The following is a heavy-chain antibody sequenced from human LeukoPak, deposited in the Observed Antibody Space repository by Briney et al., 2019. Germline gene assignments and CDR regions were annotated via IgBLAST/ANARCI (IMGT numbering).Heavy chain of an antibody. CDR3: ARGSRGDYFDY. D-gene: IGHD3-10*01. J-gene: IGHJ4*02. CDR2: INHSGST. Sequence: SETLSLTCAVYGRSFSGYYWSWIRQPPGKGLEWIGEINHSGSTNYNPSLKSRVTISVDTSKNQFSLKLSSVTAADTAVYYCARGSRGDYFDYWGQGTLVTVSS. CDR1: GRSFSGYY. V-gene: IGHV4-34*01.